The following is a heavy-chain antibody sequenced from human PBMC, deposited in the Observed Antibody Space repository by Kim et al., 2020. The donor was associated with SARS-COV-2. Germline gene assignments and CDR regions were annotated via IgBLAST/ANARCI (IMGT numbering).Heavy chain of an antibody. J-gene: IGHJ4*02. CDR3: ARDHEEHCLGDCLAY. Sequence: GGSLRLSCMASGFNFDTYTMHWVRQAPGEGLEWVALISPDGNRRLYADSVKGRFSISRDNSKDTLSLQMDSLRQEDAAVYYCARDHEEHCLGDCLAYWGQGSLVTVSS. CDR2: ISPDGNRR. V-gene: IGHV3-30*14. D-gene: IGHD2-15*01. CDR1: GFNFDTYT.